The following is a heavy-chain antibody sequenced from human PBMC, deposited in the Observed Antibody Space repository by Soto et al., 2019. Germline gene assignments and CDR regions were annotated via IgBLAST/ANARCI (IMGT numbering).Heavy chain of an antibody. D-gene: IGHD3-3*01. CDR3: ARVLRFLEWSNYDYYYMDV. J-gene: IGHJ6*03. V-gene: IGHV2-26*01. CDR1: GFSLSNARMG. CDR2: IFSNDEK. Sequence: QVTLKESGPVLVKPTETLTLTCTVSGFSLSNARMGVSWIRQPPGKALEWLAHIFSNDEKSYNTSLKSRLTISKDTSTSQVVLIMTNMDPVDTATYYCARVLRFLEWSNYDYYYMDVWGKGTTVTVSS.